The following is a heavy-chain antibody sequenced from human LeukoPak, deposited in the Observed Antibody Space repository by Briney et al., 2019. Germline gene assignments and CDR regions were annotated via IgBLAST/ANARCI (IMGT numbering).Heavy chain of an antibody. CDR1: GGSISSGDYY. J-gene: IGHJ4*02. D-gene: IGHD5-24*01. Sequence: PSETLSLTCTVSGGSISSGDYYWSWIRQPPGKGLEWIGYIYYSGSTYYNPSLKSRVTISVDTSKNQFSLKLSSVTAADTAVYYCARAFGGDGYNPPGYWGQGTLVTVSS. V-gene: IGHV4-30-4*01. CDR2: IYYSGST. CDR3: ARAFGGDGYNPPGY.